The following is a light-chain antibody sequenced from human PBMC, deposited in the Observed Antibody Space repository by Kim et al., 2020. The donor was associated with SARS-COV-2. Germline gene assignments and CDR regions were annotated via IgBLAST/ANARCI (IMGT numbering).Light chain of an antibody. V-gene: IGKV3-15*01. J-gene: IGKJ1*01. Sequence: VSLGERAPRSCRASRSVSTNLGWYQLKSGQAPRLVISGADLGATDVPARFSGSYSGTDFTLTISSLRSEDLGVYYCQQYNNWLWTFGQGSKVDIK. CDR1: RSVSTN. CDR2: GAD. CDR3: QQYNNWLWT.